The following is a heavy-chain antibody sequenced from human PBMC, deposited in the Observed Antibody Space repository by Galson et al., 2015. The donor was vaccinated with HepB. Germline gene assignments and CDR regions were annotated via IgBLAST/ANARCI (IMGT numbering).Heavy chain of an antibody. Sequence: SLRLSCAASGFTFSSYEMNWVRQAPGKGLEWVSYISSSGSTIYYADSVKGRFTISRDNAKNSLYLQMNSLRAEDTAVYYCARSDTAMGYFDYWGQGTLVTVSS. D-gene: IGHD5-18*01. CDR2: ISSSGSTI. J-gene: IGHJ4*02. V-gene: IGHV3-48*03. CDR3: ARSDTAMGYFDY. CDR1: GFTFSSYE.